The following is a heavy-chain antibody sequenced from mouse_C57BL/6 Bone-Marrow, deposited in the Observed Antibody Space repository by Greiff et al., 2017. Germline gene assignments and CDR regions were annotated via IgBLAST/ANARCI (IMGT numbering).Heavy chain of an antibody. CDR2: IYPGNSDT. CDR3: TRGPFGAMDY. D-gene: IGHD3-1*01. V-gene: IGHV1-5*01. J-gene: IGHJ4*01. CDR1: GYTFTSYW. Sequence: EVQLQQSGTVLARPGASVKMSCKTSGYTFTSYWMHWVKQRPGQGLEWIGAIYPGNSDTSYNQKFKGKDKLTAVTSASTAYMELSSLTNEDSAVYYCTRGPFGAMDYWGQGTSVTVSS.